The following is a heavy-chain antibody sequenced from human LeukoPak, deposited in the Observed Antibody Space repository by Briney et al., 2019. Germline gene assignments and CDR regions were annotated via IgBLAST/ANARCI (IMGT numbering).Heavy chain of an antibody. J-gene: IGHJ4*02. V-gene: IGHV3-53*01. CDR1: GLTVSSNY. CDR3: AKDLLGDSSGSPFDY. Sequence: GGSLRLSCAASGLTVSSNYMSWVRQAPGKGLEWVSVIYSGGSTYYADSVKGRFTISRDNSKNTLYLQMNSLRAEDTAVYYCAKDLLGDSSGSPFDYWGQGTLVTVSS. D-gene: IGHD3-22*01. CDR2: IYSGGST.